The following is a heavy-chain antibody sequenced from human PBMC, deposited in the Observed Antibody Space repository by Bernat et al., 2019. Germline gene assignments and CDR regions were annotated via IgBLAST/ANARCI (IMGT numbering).Heavy chain of an antibody. V-gene: IGHV3-33*08. Sequence: QVQLVESGGGVVHPGRSLRLSCVASGFTFNTYGMHWVRQAPGKGLEWVAVIWFDGSNKYYADSVKGRFTISRNNSKNTMYLQMNSLGAEDTAVYYCVRGPLNDGDPSDYWGQGTLVTVSS. CDR2: IWFDGSNK. J-gene: IGHJ4*02. CDR1: GFTFNTYG. D-gene: IGHD4-17*01. CDR3: VRGPLNDGDPSDY.